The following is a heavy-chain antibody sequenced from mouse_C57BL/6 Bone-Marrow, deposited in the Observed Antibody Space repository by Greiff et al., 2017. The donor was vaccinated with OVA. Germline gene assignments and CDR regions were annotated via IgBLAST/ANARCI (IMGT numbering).Heavy chain of an antibody. CDR2: IDPANGNT. Sequence: VQLQQSVAELVRPGASVKLSCTASGFNIKNPYMHWVKQRPEQGLEWIGRIDPANGNTKYAPKFQGKATITADTSSNTAYLQLSSLTSEDTAIYYCARNGAASAWFAYWGQGTLVTVSA. D-gene: IGHD6-1*01. CDR1: GFNIKNPY. J-gene: IGHJ3*01. V-gene: IGHV14-3*01. CDR3: ARNGAASAWFAY.